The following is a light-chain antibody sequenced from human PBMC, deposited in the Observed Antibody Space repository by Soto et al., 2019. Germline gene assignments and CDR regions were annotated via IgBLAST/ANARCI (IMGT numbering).Light chain of an antibody. CDR1: GSNIGTHA. V-gene: IGLV1-44*01. CDR2: RNH. CDR3: AAWDDSLRAVV. J-gene: IGLJ2*01. Sequence: QSVLTQSPSESVTPGQRVTISCSGSGSNIGTHAVNWYQQVPGTAPTLFIFRNHQRPSGVPDRFSGSKSGTSASLAISGPQSEDEADYYCAAWDDSLRAVVFGGGTKLTVL.